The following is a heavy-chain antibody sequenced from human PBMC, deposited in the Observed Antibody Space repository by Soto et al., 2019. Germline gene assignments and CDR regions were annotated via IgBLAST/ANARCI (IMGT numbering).Heavy chain of an antibody. D-gene: IGHD6-6*01. CDR1: GYTFPDYY. Sequence: ASVKVSCKASGYTFPDYYLHWVRQAPGQGLEWMGWINPNSGGTRYAQKFQGRVTMTRDTSISTAYMELSRLRSDDTAIYYCARPYSSSSLFYFHNWGQGTLVTVSS. J-gene: IGHJ1*01. CDR2: INPNSGGT. V-gene: IGHV1-2*02. CDR3: ARPYSSSSLFYFHN.